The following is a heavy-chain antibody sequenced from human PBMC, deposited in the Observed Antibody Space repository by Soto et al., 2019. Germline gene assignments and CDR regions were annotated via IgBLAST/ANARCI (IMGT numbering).Heavy chain of an antibody. J-gene: IGHJ6*03. CDR2: MNPNSGNT. Sequence: GASVKVSCKASGYTFTSYDINWVRQATGQGLEWMGWMNPNSGNTGYAQKFQGRVTMTRNTSISTAYMELSSLRSEDTAVYYCARGLLDIPTATAENYYYYYMDVWGQATTVTVSS. D-gene: IGHD3-9*01. V-gene: IGHV1-8*01. CDR3: ARGLLDIPTATAENYYYYYMDV. CDR1: GYTFTSYD.